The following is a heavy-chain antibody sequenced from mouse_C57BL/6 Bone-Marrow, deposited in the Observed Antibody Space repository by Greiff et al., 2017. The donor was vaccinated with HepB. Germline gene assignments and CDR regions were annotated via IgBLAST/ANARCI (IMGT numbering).Heavy chain of an antibody. V-gene: IGHV10-1*01. CDR2: IRSKSNNYAT. Sequence: EVKLMESGGGLVQPKGSLKLSCAASGFSFNTYAMNWVRQAPGKGLEWVARIRSKSNNYATYYADSVKDRFTISRDDSESMLYLQMNNLKTEDTAMYYCVRRVYGILYAMDYWGQGTSVTVSS. D-gene: IGHD2-10*02. CDR3: VRRVYGILYAMDY. CDR1: GFSFNTYA. J-gene: IGHJ4*01.